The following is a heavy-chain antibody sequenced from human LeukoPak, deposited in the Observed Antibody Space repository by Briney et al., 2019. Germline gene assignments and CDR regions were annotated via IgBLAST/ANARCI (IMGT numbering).Heavy chain of an antibody. CDR2: INPNGGGT. D-gene: IGHD3-22*01. J-gene: IGHJ4*02. CDR3: ARRYHYDNSAYYYGFNH. CDR1: GYTFTDYY. Sequence: ASVKVSCKASGYTFTDYYMHWVRQAPGQGLEWMGWINPNGGGTNYAQKFQGRVTMTRDTSFNKGYMELSSLRSDDTAVYYCARRYHYDNSAYYYGFNHWGQGTLVTVSS. V-gene: IGHV1-2*02.